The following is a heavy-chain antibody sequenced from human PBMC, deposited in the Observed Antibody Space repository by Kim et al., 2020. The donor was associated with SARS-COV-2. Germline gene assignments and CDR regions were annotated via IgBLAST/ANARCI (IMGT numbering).Heavy chain of an antibody. CDR1: GGSISSTSSY. J-gene: IGHJ5*01. CDR3: AGQCCHIVTGYGYFYS. D-gene: IGHD3-9*01. CDR2: IYYTASI. V-gene: IGHV4-39*01. Sequence: SETLSLTCTVSGGSISSTSSYWGWIRQPPGKGLVWIGSIYYTASIYYTPSLKSRLSISVDTSQNLFSLNLMSAAAAATADYSCAGQCCHIVTGYGYFYS.